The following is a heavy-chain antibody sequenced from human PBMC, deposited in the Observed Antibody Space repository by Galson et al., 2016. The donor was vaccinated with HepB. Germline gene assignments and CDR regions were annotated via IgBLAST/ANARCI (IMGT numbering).Heavy chain of an antibody. CDR3: ALPLSHNYYDSRGYQGHAYCDD. D-gene: IGHD3-22*01. CDR2: IYWDDNK. Sequence: PALVKPTQTLTLTCTFSGFSLSTSGVGVGWIRQPPGKALEWLALIYWDDNKRYSPSLKSRLTITKDTSKNQVVLTVANMDPVDTTTYYCALPLSHNYYDSRGYQGHAYCDDGGQGTLVTVSS. V-gene: IGHV2-5*02. J-gene: IGHJ4*02. CDR1: GFSLSTSGVG.